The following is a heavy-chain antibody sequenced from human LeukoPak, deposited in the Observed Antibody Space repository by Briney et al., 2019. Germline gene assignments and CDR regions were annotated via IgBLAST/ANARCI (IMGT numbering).Heavy chain of an antibody. Sequence: PSETLSLTCAVSGGSFSGYYLSWIRQPPGKGLEWIGEINHSGSTNSNPSLKSRVTISVDTSKNQFSLKLSSVPAADTAVYYCARGAIVVVPAAIWGFDYWGQGTLVTVSS. CDR1: GGSFSGYY. CDR3: ARGAIVVVPAAIWGFDY. CDR2: INHSGST. V-gene: IGHV4-34*01. J-gene: IGHJ4*02. D-gene: IGHD2-2*02.